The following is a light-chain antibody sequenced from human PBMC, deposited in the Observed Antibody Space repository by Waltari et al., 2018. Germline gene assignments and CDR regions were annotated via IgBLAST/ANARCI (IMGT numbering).Light chain of an antibody. Sequence: QLVLTQSPSASASLGDSVNLTCRLSSGHSTSVIAWNPQQPEKGPRYLMKVKSDGSHSKGDGIPDRFSGSSSGAERHLTISSLQSEDEADYYCHTWGTGGDWVFGGGTKLTVL. CDR2: VKSDGSH. CDR1: SGHSTSV. J-gene: IGLJ3*02. V-gene: IGLV4-69*02. CDR3: HTWGTGGDWV.